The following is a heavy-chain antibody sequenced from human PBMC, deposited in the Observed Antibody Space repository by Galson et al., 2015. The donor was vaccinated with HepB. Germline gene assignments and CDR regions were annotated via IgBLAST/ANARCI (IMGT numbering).Heavy chain of an antibody. Sequence: SVKVSCKASGGTFSSYAISWVRQAPGQGLEWMGGIIPIFGTANYAQKSQGRVTITADESTSTAYMELSSLRSGDTAVYYCARVRVATVVTPENHAFDIWGQGTMVTVSS. CDR3: ARVRVATVVTPENHAFDI. CDR1: GGTFSSYA. V-gene: IGHV1-69*13. D-gene: IGHD4-23*01. CDR2: IIPIFGTA. J-gene: IGHJ3*02.